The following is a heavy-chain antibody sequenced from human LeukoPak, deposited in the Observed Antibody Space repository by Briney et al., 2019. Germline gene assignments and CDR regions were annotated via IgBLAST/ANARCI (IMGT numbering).Heavy chain of an antibody. V-gene: IGHV1-8*01. J-gene: IGHJ4*02. D-gene: IGHD3-16*02. CDR2: MNPNSGNT. Sequence: GASVKVSCKASGYTFTSYDINWVRQATGQGLEWMGWMNPNSGNTGYAQKFQGRVTMTRNTSISTAYMELSSLRSEDTAVYYCARGPYYDYVWGSYRLLYFDYWGQGTLVTVSS. CDR1: GYTFTSYD. CDR3: ARGPYYDYVWGSYRLLYFDY.